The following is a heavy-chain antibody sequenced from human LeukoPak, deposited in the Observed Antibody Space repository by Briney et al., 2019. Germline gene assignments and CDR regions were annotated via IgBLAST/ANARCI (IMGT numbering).Heavy chain of an antibody. CDR3: ARGTAMVTGIDY. Sequence: SETLSLTCTVSGGSISSYYWSWIRQPPGKGLEWIGYIYYSGSTNYNPSLKSRVTISEDTSKNQFSLKLSSVTAADTAVYYCARGTAMVTGIDYWGQGTLVTVSS. CDR2: IYYSGST. J-gene: IGHJ4*02. V-gene: IGHV4-59*01. D-gene: IGHD5-18*01. CDR1: GGSISSYY.